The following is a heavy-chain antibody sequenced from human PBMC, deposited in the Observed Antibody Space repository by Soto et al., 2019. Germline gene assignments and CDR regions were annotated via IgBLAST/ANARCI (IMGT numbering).Heavy chain of an antibody. D-gene: IGHD3-22*01. J-gene: IGHJ4*02. Sequence: GSLRLSCAASGFTFSSYAMSWVRQASGKGREWVSGISGSGGSTYHADSVKGRFTISRDNSKNTLYLQMNSLRAEDTAVYYCAKRPYYYDSSAYYVDYWGQGTLVTVSS. CDR1: GFTFSSYA. CDR2: ISGSGGST. V-gene: IGHV3-23*01. CDR3: AKRPYYYDSSAYYVDY.